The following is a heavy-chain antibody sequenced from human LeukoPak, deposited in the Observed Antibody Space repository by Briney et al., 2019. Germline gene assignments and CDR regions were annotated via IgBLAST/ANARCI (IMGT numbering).Heavy chain of an antibody. CDR3: AREITWHMDV. CDR1: GFSFGDFC. D-gene: IGHD1-14*01. V-gene: IGHV4-34*01. CDR2: TYYSGST. J-gene: IGHJ6*03. Sequence: GSLRLSCAASGFSFGDFCMHWVRQTPGKGLEWIAGTYYSGSTYYNPSLKSRVIISLDTSKNQFSLKLSSVTAADTAVYYCAREITWHMDVWGKGTTVTVSS.